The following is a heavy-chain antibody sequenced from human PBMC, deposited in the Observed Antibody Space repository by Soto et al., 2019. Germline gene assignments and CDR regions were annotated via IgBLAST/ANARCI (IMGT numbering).Heavy chain of an antibody. Sequence: PGGSLRLSCAASGFTFSSYSMNWVRQAPGKGLEWVSPISSSSSYIYYADSVKGRFTISRDNAKNSLYLQMSSLRAEDTAVYYCARDLEYSSSSVWFDPWGQGTLVTVSS. J-gene: IGHJ5*02. CDR1: GFTFSSYS. CDR2: ISSSSSYI. CDR3: ARDLEYSSSSVWFDP. D-gene: IGHD6-6*01. V-gene: IGHV3-21*01.